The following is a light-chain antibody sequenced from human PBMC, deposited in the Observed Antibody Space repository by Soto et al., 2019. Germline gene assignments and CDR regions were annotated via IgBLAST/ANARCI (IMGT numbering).Light chain of an antibody. CDR1: STGGGDYNS. CDR3: CSYVGGYSYV. J-gene: IGLJ1*01. Sequence: QSALTRPRAVSGAPGQSVTVSCIGTSTGGGDYNSVSWYQQHPGKAPKLMIYDVSKRPSGVPDRFSGSKSGNTASLTISGLQAEDEVDYYCCSYVGGYSYVFGIGTKVTVL. V-gene: IGLV2-11*01. CDR2: DVS.